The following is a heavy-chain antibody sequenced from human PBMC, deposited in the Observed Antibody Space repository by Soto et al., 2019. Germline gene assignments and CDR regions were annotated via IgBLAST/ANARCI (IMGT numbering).Heavy chain of an antibody. CDR1: GFTFSSYG. V-gene: IGHV3-33*01. Sequence: GGSLRLSCAASGFTFSSYGMHWVRQAPGKGLEWVAVIWYDGSNKYYADSVKGRFTISRDNSKNTLYLQMNSLRAEDTAVYYSARDQCSGGSCYLGADYFDYWGQGTLVTVSS. J-gene: IGHJ4*02. CDR2: IWYDGSNK. D-gene: IGHD2-15*01. CDR3: ARDQCSGGSCYLGADYFDY.